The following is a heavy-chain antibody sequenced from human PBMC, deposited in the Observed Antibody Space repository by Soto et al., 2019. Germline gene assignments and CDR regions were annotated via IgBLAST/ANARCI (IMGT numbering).Heavy chain of an antibody. CDR2: IIPIFGTA. CDR1: GGTFSSYS. D-gene: IGHD1-26*01. J-gene: IGHJ4*02. Sequence: QVQLVQSGAEVKKPGSSVKVSCKASGGTFSSYSINWVRQAPGQGLECMGEIIPIFGTANYAQKFQGRVTITADEATSTAYMELSSLRSEDTAVYYCARDGGRHSGGIDYWGQGTVVTVSS. V-gene: IGHV1-69*01. CDR3: ARDGGRHSGGIDY.